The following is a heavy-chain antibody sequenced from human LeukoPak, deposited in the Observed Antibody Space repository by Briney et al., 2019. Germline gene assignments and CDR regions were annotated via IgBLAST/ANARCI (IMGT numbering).Heavy chain of an antibody. J-gene: IGHJ4*02. CDR1: GFTVSSLY. V-gene: IGHV3-53*01. CDR2: IYRGGSS. CDR3: ATTGDPGIVVAGPFDY. Sequence: GGSLRLSCAASGFTVSSLYMGWFRQAPGKGLEWVSVIYRGGSSYYTESVKGRFTISRDNSKSTLYLQMNSLRVEDTAVYYCATTGDPGIVVAGPFDYWGQGTLVTVSS. D-gene: IGHD6-19*01.